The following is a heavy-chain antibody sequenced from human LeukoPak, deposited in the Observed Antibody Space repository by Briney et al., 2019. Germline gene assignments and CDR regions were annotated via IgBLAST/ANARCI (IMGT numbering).Heavy chain of an antibody. CDR3: AKDPGGIYGDYVVY. V-gene: IGHV3-53*05. CDR1: GFTVSGNY. D-gene: IGHD4-17*01. Sequence: GGSLRLSCAASGFTVSGNYMNWLRQAPGKGLEWVSVIYNGGNTYYADSVKGRFTISGDNSKNTLYLQMNSLRAEDTAVYYCAKDPGGIYGDYVVYWGQGTLVTVSS. J-gene: IGHJ4*02. CDR2: IYNGGNT.